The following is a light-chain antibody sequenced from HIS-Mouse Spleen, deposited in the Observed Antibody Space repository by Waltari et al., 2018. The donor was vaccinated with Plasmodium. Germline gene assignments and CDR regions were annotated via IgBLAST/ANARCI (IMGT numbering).Light chain of an antibody. Sequence: QSALTQPPPASGSPGHAVTISSTGPRSAVGAYNHFPWYQQHPGKAPKPMINKVSKRPSGVPDRFSGSKSGNTASLTVSGLQAEDEADYYCSSYAGSNNLVFGGGTKLTVL. CDR1: RSAVGAYNH. CDR3: SSYAGSNNLV. V-gene: IGLV2-8*01. J-gene: IGLJ2*01. CDR2: KVS.